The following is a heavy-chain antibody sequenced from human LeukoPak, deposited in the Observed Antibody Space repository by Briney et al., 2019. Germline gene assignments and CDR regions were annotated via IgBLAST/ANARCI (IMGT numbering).Heavy chain of an antibody. CDR3: ARIRYYYDSSGYYPAFDI. J-gene: IGHJ3*02. D-gene: IGHD3-22*01. Sequence: PSQTLSLTCTVSGGSISSGSYYWSWIRQPAGKGLEWIGRIYASGSTNYNPSLKSRVTISVDTSKNQFSLKLSSVTAADTAVYYCARIRYYYDSSGYYPAFDIWGQGTMVTVSS. CDR1: GGSISSGSYY. CDR2: IYASGST. V-gene: IGHV4-61*02.